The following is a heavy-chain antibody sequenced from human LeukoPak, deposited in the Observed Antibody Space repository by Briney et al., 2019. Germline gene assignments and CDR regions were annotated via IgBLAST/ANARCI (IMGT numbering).Heavy chain of an antibody. CDR2: IRYDGSNK. V-gene: IGHV3-30*02. CDR1: GFTFSSYG. Sequence: GGSLRLSCAASGFTFSSYGMHWVRQAPGKGLEWVAFIRYDGSNKYYADSVKGRFTISRDNSKNTLYLQMNSLRAEDTAVYYCARGRQALYYYMDVWGKGTTVTVSS. J-gene: IGHJ6*03. CDR3: ARGRQALYYYMDV.